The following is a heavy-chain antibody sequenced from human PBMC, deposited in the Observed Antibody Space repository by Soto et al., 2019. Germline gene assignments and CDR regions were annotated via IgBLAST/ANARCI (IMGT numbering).Heavy chain of an antibody. CDR1: GFTFSNYA. CDR3: ASTYKLISQSSGWLNRFDY. CDR2: ITNSGST. D-gene: IGHD6-19*01. V-gene: IGHV3-23*01. Sequence: EVQLLESGGGLVQPGGSLRLFCEASGFTFSNYAMTWVRQAPGKGLEWVSTITNSGSTYYGDTVRGRFTIARDNSKTTVWLPLHILRAEDSDLYYCASTYKLISQSSGWLNRFDYWGQETRVTVPT. J-gene: IGHJ4*02.